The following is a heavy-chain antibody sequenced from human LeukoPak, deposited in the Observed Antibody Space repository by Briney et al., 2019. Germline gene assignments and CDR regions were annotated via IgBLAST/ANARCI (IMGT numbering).Heavy chain of an antibody. Sequence: GGSLRLSCAASGFTFSSYSMNWVRQAPGEGLEWVSSISSSSSYIYYADSVKGRFTISRDNAKNSLYLQMNSLRAEDTAVYYCARDRTGVFDYWGQGTLVTVSS. CDR1: GFTFSSYS. D-gene: IGHD2-8*02. V-gene: IGHV3-21*01. J-gene: IGHJ4*02. CDR2: ISSSSSYI. CDR3: ARDRTGVFDY.